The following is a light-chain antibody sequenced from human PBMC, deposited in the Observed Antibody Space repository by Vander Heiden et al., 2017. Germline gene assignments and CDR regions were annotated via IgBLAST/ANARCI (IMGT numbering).Light chain of an antibody. CDR3: AAGDDSLNGCWV. CDR1: TSTIRSNT. CDR2: SNN. Sequence: QSVLTHPPSASGTPGQRVPVPCSGRTSTIRSNTVNCSQQHPGTAPKLLIYSNNQRPSGVPDRFSGSKSGTSASLAISGLQSEDEADYYCAAGDDSLNGCWVFGGGTKLTVL. V-gene: IGLV1-44*01. J-gene: IGLJ3*02.